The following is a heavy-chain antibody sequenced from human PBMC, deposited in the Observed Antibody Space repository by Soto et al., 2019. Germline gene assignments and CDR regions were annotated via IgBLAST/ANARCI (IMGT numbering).Heavy chain of an antibody. V-gene: IGHV3-30*18. Sequence: GGSLSLSCAASGFPFSSYGMHWVRQAPGKGLEWVAVISYDGSNKYYADSVKGRFTISRDNSKNTLYLQMNSLRAEDTAVYYCAKDLYYGGKSPYYYYGMDVWGQGTTVTVSS. J-gene: IGHJ6*02. D-gene: IGHD4-17*01. CDR2: ISYDGSNK. CDR3: AKDLYYGGKSPYYYYGMDV. CDR1: GFPFSSYG.